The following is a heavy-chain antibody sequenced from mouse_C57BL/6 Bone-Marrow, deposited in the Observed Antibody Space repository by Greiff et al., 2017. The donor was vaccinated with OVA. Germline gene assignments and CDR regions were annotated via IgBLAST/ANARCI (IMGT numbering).Heavy chain of an antibody. CDR1: GYSITSGYY. CDR2: ISYDGSN. Sequence: DVKLQESGPGLVKPSQSLSLTCSVTGYSITSGYYWNWIRQFPGNKLEWMGYISYDGSNNYNPSLKNRISITRDTSKNQFFLKLNSVTTEDTATYYCARGMVTIDYWGQGTLVTVSA. CDR3: ARGMVTIDY. D-gene: IGHD2-2*01. V-gene: IGHV3-6*01. J-gene: IGHJ3*01.